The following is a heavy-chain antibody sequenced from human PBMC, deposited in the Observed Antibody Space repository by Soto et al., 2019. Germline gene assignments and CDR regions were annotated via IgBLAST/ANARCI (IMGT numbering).Heavy chain of an antibody. CDR2: IYHSGST. CDR1: GGSISSSNW. J-gene: IGHJ5*02. V-gene: IGHV4-4*02. D-gene: IGHD6-13*01. CDR3: ARHRGAQWAEVPALLKIAAAGVKNWFDP. Sequence: SETLSLTCAVSGGSISSSNWWRWVRQPPGRGREWIGEIYHSGSTNYNPSLKSRVTISVDTSKNQFSLKLSSVTAADTAVYYCARHRGAQWAEVPALLKIAAAGVKNWFDPWGQGTLVTVSS.